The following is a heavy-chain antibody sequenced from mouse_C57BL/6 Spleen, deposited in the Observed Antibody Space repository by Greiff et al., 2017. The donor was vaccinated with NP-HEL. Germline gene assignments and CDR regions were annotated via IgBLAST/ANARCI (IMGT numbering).Heavy chain of an antibody. Sequence: QVQLQQPGAELVMPGASVKLSCKASGYTFTSYWMHWVKQRPGQGLEWIGEIDPSDSYTNYNQKFKGKSTLTVDKSSSTAYMQLSSLTSEDSAVYYCARSSFITTVVDAMDYWGQGTSVTVAS. CDR1: GYTFTSYW. D-gene: IGHD1-1*01. CDR2: IDPSDSYT. V-gene: IGHV1-69*01. J-gene: IGHJ4*01. CDR3: ARSSFITTVVDAMDY.